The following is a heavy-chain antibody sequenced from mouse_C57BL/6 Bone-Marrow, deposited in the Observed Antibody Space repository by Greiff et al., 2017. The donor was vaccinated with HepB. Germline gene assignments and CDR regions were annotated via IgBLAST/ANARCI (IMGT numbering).Heavy chain of an antibody. CDR1: GYTFTSYW. Sequence: QVQLKESGAELVKPGASVKLSCKASGYTFTSYWMHWVKQRPGQGLEWIGMIHPNSGSTNYNEKFKSKATLTVDKSSSTAYMQLSSLTSEDSAVYYCARWLLRPYWGQGTLVTVSA. CDR3: ARWLLRPY. V-gene: IGHV1-64*01. D-gene: IGHD2-3*01. CDR2: IHPNSGST. J-gene: IGHJ3*01.